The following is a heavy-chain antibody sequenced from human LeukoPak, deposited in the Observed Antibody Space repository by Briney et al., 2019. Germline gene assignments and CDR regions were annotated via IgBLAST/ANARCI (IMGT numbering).Heavy chain of an antibody. J-gene: IGHJ4*02. CDR2: IKQDGSEK. CDR1: GFTFSSYW. Sequence: GGSLRLSCAASGFTFSSYWMSWVRQAPGKGLEWVANIKQDGSEKYYVDSVKGRFTISRDNAKNSLYLEMNSLRAEDTAVYYCARDPSTVTTGSLYFDYWGQGTLVTVSS. V-gene: IGHV3-7*01. CDR3: ARDPSTVTTGSLYFDY. D-gene: IGHD4-17*01.